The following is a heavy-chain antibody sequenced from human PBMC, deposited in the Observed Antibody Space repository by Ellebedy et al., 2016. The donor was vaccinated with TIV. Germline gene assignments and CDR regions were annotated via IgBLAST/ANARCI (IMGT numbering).Heavy chain of an antibody. Sequence: GSLRLSCAVYGGSFSGYYWSWIRQPPGKGLEWIGEINHSGSTNYNPSLKSRVTISVDTSKNQFSLKLSSVTAADTAVYYCARHGDSSGWLPDAFDIWGQGTMVTVSS. CDR3: ARHGDSSGWLPDAFDI. J-gene: IGHJ3*02. CDR2: INHSGST. D-gene: IGHD6-19*01. V-gene: IGHV4-34*01. CDR1: GGSFSGYY.